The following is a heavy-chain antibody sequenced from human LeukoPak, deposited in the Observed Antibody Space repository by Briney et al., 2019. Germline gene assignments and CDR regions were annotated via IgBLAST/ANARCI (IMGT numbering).Heavy chain of an antibody. CDR3: ARDAMVRGVTPIHFDY. J-gene: IGHJ4*02. V-gene: IGHV4-39*07. CDR1: GGSISNGSYY. Sequence: SQTLSLTCTVSGGSISNGSYYWSWIRQPPGKGLEWIGEINHSGSTNYSPSLKSRVTISVDTSKNQFSLKLSSVTAADTAVYYCARDAMVRGVTPIHFDYWGQGTLVTVSS. D-gene: IGHD3-10*01. CDR2: INHSGST.